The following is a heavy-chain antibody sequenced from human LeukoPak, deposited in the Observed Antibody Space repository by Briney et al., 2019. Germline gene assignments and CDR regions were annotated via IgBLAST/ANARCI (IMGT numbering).Heavy chain of an antibody. J-gene: IGHJ4*02. Sequence: PGGSLRLSCAASGFTFSDYYMSWIRQAPGKGLEWVSYISSSGSTIYYADSVKGRFTISRDNAKNSLYLQMNSLRAEDTALYYCAASGRVAGVDKPSDYWGQGTLVTASS. CDR1: GFTFSDYY. CDR3: AASGRVAGVDKPSDY. V-gene: IGHV3-11*01. D-gene: IGHD6-19*01. CDR2: ISSSGSTI.